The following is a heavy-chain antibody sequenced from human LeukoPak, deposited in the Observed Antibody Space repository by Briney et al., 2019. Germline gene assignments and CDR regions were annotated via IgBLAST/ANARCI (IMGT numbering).Heavy chain of an antibody. CDR3: AREGDGYKKFDY. CDR2: INPTDDRT. V-gene: IGHV1-46*01. D-gene: IGHD5-24*01. CDR1: TYIFTSYY. Sequence: GASVKVSCGASTYIFTSYYIHWVRQAPGQGLEWMGLINPTDDRTSYAQKFQGRVSVTRDTSTSTVYMELSSLRSEDTAVYYCAREGDGYKKFDYWAQGILVTVSS. J-gene: IGHJ4*02.